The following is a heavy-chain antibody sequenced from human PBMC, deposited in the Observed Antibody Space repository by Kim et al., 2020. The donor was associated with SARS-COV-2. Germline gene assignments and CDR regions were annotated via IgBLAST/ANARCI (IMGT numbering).Heavy chain of an antibody. V-gene: IGHV3-30*18. CDR1: GFTFSSFG. Sequence: GGSLRLSCVASGFTFSSFGMHWVRQAPGKGLEWVAVISYDGSNKNYADSVKGRFTISRDNSKNTLYLQMSSLRAEDTAVYYCAKLSCSTFSQANRICYWEVYLDAFDVWGQGTMVTVSS. CDR2: ISYDGSNK. CDR3: AKLSCSTFSQANRICYWEVYLDAFDV. D-gene: IGHD2-2*01. J-gene: IGHJ3*01.